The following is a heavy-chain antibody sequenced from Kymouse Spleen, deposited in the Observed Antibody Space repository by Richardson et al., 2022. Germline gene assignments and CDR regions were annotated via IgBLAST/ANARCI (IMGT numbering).Heavy chain of an antibody. CDR1: GDSVSSNSAA. Sequence: QVQLQQSGPGLVKPSQTLSLTCAISGDSVSSNSAAWNWIRQSPSRGLEWLGRTYYRSKWYNDYAVSVKSRITINPDTSKNQFSLQLNSVTPEDTAVYYCARAGLLWFGELEGWFDPWGQGTLVTVSS. CDR3: ARAGLLWFGELEGWFDP. V-gene: IGHV6-1*01. CDR2: TYYRSKWYN. D-gene: IGHD3-10*01. J-gene: IGHJ5*02.